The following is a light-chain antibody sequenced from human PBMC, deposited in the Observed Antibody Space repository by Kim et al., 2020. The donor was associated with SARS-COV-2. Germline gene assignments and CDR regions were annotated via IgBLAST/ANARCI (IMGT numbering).Light chain of an antibody. CDR2: DMF. CDR3: QQHQDSPLT. CDR1: QSLTTNF. V-gene: IGKV3D-20*02. Sequence: SPGERATLSCRASQSLTTNFLAWYQQKPGQAPRLLIYDMFKRATGIPDRFSGSGSGADFTLTISRLEPEDFAVYYCQQHQDSPLTFGGGTKVDIK. J-gene: IGKJ4*01.